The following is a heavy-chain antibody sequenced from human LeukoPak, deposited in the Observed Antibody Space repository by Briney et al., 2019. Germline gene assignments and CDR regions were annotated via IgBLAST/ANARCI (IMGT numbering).Heavy chain of an antibody. CDR3: AKLRYDILTGYCDY. V-gene: IGHV3-23*01. CDR1: GFTFSSYA. CDR2: ISGSGGST. Sequence: PGGSLRLSCAASGFTFSSYAMSWVRQAPGKGLEWVSAISGSGGSTYYADSVKGRFTISRDNSKNTLYLQMNSLRAEDAAVYYCAKLRYDILTGYCDYWGQGTLVTVSS. D-gene: IGHD3-9*01. J-gene: IGHJ4*02.